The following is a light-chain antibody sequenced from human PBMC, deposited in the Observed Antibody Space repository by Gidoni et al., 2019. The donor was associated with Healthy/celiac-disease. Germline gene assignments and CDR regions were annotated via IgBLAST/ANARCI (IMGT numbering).Light chain of an antibody. CDR2: QDS. V-gene: IGLV3-1*01. Sequence: SYELTQPPSVSVSPGQTASITCTGDKLGDKYACWYQQNPGQSPVLVIYQDSKRPSGIPKRFSGSKSGNTATLTISGTQAMDEADYYCHSWDSSTYVVFGGGTKLTVL. J-gene: IGLJ2*01. CDR3: HSWDSSTYVV. CDR1: KLGDKY.